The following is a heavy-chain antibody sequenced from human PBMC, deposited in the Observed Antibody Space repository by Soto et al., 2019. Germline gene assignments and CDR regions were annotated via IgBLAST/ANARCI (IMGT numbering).Heavy chain of an antibody. V-gene: IGHV1-18*01. CDR2: ISLYSDGT. J-gene: IGHJ5*02. CDR1: GYTFSNYG. D-gene: IGHD2-2*01. CDR3: ARVVPGAEAWFGP. Sequence: VKVSCKASGYTFSNYGITWVRQAPGQPLEWLGWISLYSDGTNYAQKFQGRVSMTTDTSTTTAYMELRSLRSDDTAVYYCARVVPGAEAWFGPWGQGTLVTVSS.